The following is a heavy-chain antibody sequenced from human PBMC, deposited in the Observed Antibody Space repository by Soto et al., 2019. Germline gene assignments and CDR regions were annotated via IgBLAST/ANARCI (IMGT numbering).Heavy chain of an antibody. CDR3: AKGGISSGWFFDY. CDR2: ISYDGSNK. Sequence: GGSLRLSCAASGFTFSSYGMHWVRQAPGKGLEWVAVISYDGSNKYYADSVEGRFTISRDNSKNTLYLQMNSLRAEDTAVYYCAKGGISSGWFFDYWGQGTLVTVSS. J-gene: IGHJ4*02. D-gene: IGHD6-19*01. V-gene: IGHV3-30*18. CDR1: GFTFSSYG.